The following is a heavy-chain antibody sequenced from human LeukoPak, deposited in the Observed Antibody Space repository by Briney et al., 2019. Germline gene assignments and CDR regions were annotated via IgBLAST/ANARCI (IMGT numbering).Heavy chain of an antibody. CDR1: GFNFDTYP. Sequence: GGSLGLSCTASGFNFDTYPMDWVRQAPGKGLEWVSSMNSGSHYKEYAHSVKGRFIISRDNAKNSPYLQMNSLRAEDTAVYYCVRSTSPPQFDYWGQGILVSVSS. CDR2: MNSGSHYK. CDR3: VRSTSPPQFDY. D-gene: IGHD2-2*01. J-gene: IGHJ4*02. V-gene: IGHV3-21*01.